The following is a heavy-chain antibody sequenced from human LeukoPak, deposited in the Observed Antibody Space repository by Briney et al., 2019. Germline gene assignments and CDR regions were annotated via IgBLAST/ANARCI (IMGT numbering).Heavy chain of an antibody. CDR3: ARGRPHGNDY. D-gene: IGHD4-23*01. J-gene: IGHJ4*02. CDR2: IASGGSST. Sequence: GGSLRLSCAASGFTFSSYWMNWVRQAPGKGLVWVSRIASGGSSTTYADSVKGRFSISRDNAKNTLYLQMNSLRVEDTAVYYCARGRPHGNDYWGQGTLVTVSS. CDR1: GFTFSSYW. V-gene: IGHV3-74*01.